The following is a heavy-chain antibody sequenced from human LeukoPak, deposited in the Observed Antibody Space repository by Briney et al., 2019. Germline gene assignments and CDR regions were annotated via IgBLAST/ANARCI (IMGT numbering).Heavy chain of an antibody. Sequence: SQTLSLTCTVSGGSISSGSYYWSWIRQPAGKGLEWIGRIYTSGSTNYNPSLKSRVTISVDKSKNQFSLKLSSVTAADTAVYYCAVDYYDSSGYYSPGAFDIWGQGTMVTVSS. V-gene: IGHV4-61*02. CDR2: IYTSGST. J-gene: IGHJ3*02. CDR1: GGSISSGSYY. CDR3: AVDYYDSSGYYSPGAFDI. D-gene: IGHD3-22*01.